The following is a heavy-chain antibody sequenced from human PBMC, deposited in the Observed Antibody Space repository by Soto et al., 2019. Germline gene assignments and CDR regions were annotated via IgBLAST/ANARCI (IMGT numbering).Heavy chain of an antibody. D-gene: IGHD3-10*01. CDR1: GFTFSSYG. J-gene: IGHJ4*02. V-gene: IGHV3-33*01. CDR2: IWYDGSNK. Sequence: QVQLVESGGGVVQPGRSLRLSCAASGFTFSSYGMHWVRQAPGKGLEWVAVIWYDGSNKYYADSVKGRFTISRDNSNNTLYLQMNSLRAEDTAVYYCARESITMVRGVDYWGQGTLVTVSS. CDR3: ARESITMVRGVDY.